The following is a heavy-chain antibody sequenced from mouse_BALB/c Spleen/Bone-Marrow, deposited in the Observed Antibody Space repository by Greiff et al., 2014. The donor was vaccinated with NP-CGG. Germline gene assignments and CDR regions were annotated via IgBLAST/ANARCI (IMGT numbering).Heavy chain of an antibody. CDR1: GYTFTSYW. Sequence: VQLQQSGAELARPGASVKLSCKASGYTFTSYWMQWVKQRPGQGLEWIGAIYPGDGDTRYTQKFKGKATLTADKSSITAYMQLSSLASEDSAVYYCASYYDYDGRGYWGQGTTLTVSS. V-gene: IGHV1-87*01. D-gene: IGHD2-4*01. CDR3: ASYYDYDGRGY. J-gene: IGHJ2*01. CDR2: IYPGDGDT.